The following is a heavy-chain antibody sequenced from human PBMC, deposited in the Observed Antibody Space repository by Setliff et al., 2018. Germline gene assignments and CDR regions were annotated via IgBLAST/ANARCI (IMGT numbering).Heavy chain of an antibody. CDR2: MSLDETNK. V-gene: IGHV3-30-3*01. CDR1: GFTFTNYI. Sequence: GGSLRLSCAASGFTFTNYIIHWVRQAPGKGLEWVAVMSLDETNKYYADSVRGRFTISRDISKNSLYLQMNSLRAEDTAVYYCARARPYDILTGYYDYWGQGTLVTVSS. CDR3: ARARPYDILTGYYDY. D-gene: IGHD3-9*01. J-gene: IGHJ4*02.